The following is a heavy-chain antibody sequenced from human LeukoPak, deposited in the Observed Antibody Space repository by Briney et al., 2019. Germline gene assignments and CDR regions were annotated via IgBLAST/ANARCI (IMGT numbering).Heavy chain of an antibody. CDR1: GGSISSYY. V-gene: IGHV4-4*07. CDR3: ARGNQLLGDDAFDI. J-gene: IGHJ3*02. CDR2: IYNSGST. Sequence: SETLSLTCTVSGGSISSYYWSWIRQPAGKGLEWIGRIYNSGSTNYNPSLKSRVTMSVDTSKNQFSLKLSSVTAADTAVYYCARGNQLLGDDAFDIWGQRTMVTVSS. D-gene: IGHD2-2*01.